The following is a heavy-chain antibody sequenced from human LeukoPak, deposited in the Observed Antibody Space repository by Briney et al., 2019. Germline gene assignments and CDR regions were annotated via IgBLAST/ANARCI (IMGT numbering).Heavy chain of an antibody. J-gene: IGHJ6*04. D-gene: IGHD4-17*01. CDR3: ARDGTTVSPAV. V-gene: IGHV4-38-2*02. CDR2: IYHSGST. Sequence: SETLSLTCTVSGYSISSGYYWGWIRQPPGKGLEWIGSIYHSGSTNYNPSLKSRVTISVDKSKNQFSLKLSSVTAADTAVYYCARDGTTVSPAVWGKGTTVTVSS. CDR1: GYSISSGYY.